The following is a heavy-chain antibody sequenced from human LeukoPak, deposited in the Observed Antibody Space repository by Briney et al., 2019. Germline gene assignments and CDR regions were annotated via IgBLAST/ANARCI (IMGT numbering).Heavy chain of an antibody. Sequence: SQTLSLTCAISGDSVSSYRAAWNWVRQSPSRGLEWLGRTLYRSTWYNDYAVSVKGRISFNSDTSKNQVSLQLNSVTPEDTAVYCCARGTTIIGGVLNPIDYWGQGTLVTVSS. V-gene: IGHV6-1*01. CDR3: ARGTTIIGGVLNPIDY. CDR1: GDSVSSYRAA. CDR2: TLYRSTWYN. J-gene: IGHJ4*02. D-gene: IGHD3-10*01.